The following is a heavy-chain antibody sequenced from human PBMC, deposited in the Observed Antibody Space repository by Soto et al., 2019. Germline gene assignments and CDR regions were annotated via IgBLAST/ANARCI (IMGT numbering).Heavy chain of an antibody. J-gene: IGHJ5*02. CDR1: GFTFSSYA. D-gene: IGHD5-12*01. CDR2: ISGSGGST. CDR3: AKVGSEKWLLSGGWLDP. Sequence: PGGSLRLSCAASGFTFSSYAMSWVRQAPGKGLEWVSAISGSGGSTYYADSVKGRFTISRDNSKNTLYLQMKSLRAEDTAVYYCAKVGSEKWLLSGGWLDPCGQGTLVTVSS. V-gene: IGHV3-23*01.